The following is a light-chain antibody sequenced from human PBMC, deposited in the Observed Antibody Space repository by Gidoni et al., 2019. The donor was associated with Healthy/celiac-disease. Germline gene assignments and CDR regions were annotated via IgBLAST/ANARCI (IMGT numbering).Light chain of an antibody. CDR2: CAS. CDR1: QSVSSN. CDR3: QQYNNWPRT. Sequence: EIVMTQSPATRSVSPGERATLSCRASQSVSSNLAWYQQKPGQAPRLLIYCASTRATGIPARFSGSGSGTEFTLTISSLQSEDFAVYYCQQYNNWPRTFGQGTKVEIK. J-gene: IGKJ1*01. V-gene: IGKV3-15*01.